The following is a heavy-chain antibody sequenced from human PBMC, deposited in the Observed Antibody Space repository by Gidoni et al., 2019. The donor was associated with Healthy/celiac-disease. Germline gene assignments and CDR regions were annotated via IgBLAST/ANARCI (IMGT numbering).Heavy chain of an antibody. V-gene: IGHV1-2*04. CDR1: GYTFTGYY. Sequence: QVQLVQSGAEVKKPGASVKVSCKASGYTFTGYYMHWVRQAPGQGLEWMGWINPNSGGTNYAQKFQGWVTMTRDTSISTAYMELSRLRSDDTAVYYCARGHCSSTSCYRYYYYYYGMDVWGQGTTVTVSS. CDR3: ARGHCSSTSCYRYYYYYYGMDV. CDR2: INPNSGGT. J-gene: IGHJ6*02. D-gene: IGHD2-2*02.